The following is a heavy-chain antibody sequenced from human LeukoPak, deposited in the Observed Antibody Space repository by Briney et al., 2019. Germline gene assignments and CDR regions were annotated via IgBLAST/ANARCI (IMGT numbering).Heavy chain of an antibody. V-gene: IGHV1-2*02. CDR1: GSTFTDYY. J-gene: IGHJ5*02. CDR2: INPNSGGT. CDR3: ARDRVVVAATECLDP. D-gene: IGHD2-15*01. Sequence: ASVKVSCKASGSTFTDYYMHWVRQAPGQGLEWMGWINPNSGGTNYAQKFQGRVTMTRDTSISTAYMELSRLRSDDTAVYYCARDRVVVAATECLDPWGQGTLVTVSS.